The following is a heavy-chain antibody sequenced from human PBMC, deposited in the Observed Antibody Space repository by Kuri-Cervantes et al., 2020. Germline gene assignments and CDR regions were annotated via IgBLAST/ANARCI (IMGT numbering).Heavy chain of an antibody. D-gene: IGHD2-2*01. CDR1: GYSFTNYY. CDR2: INPSGGTT. CDR3: VTNDIVVIPSAVPAGGDYFDY. Sequence: ASVKVSCKASGYSFTNYYMHWVRQAPGQGLEWMGIINPSGGTTNYAQKFQGRVTMTRDTSTTTVYMELNSLRSEDTAMHYCVTNDIVVIPSAVPAGGDYFDYWGQGTLVTVSS. J-gene: IGHJ4*02. V-gene: IGHV1-46*01.